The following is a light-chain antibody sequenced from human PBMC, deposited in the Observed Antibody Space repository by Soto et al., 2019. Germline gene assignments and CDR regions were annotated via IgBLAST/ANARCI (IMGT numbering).Light chain of an antibody. Sequence: QSVLTQPASVSVSPGQSITISCTGTSSDVGGYNYVSWYQQHPGKAPKLMIYEVSNRPSGVSNRFSGSKSGNTASLTISGIQAEDEADYYCSSYTSSSTAYVFGTGTKVTVL. J-gene: IGLJ1*01. CDR2: EVS. CDR3: SSYTSSSTAYV. V-gene: IGLV2-14*01. CDR1: SSDVGGYNY.